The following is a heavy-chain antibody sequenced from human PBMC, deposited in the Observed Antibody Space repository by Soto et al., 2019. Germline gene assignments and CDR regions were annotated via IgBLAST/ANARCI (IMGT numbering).Heavy chain of an antibody. CDR2: IYHSGST. V-gene: IGHV4-4*02. CDR1: SGSISSSNW. D-gene: IGHD3-16*01. CDR3: ARSLRGSSEYYYYYYYMDV. Sequence: SETLSLTCAVSSGSISSSNWWSWVRQPPGKGLEWIGEIYHSGSTNYNPSLKSRVTISVDKSKNQFSLKLSSVTAADTAVYYCARSLRGSSEYYYYYYYMDVWGKGTTVTVSS. J-gene: IGHJ6*03.